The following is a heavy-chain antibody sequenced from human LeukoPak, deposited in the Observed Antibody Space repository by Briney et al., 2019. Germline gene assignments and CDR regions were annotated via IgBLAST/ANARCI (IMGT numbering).Heavy chain of an antibody. CDR3: AVTVRGPNQYYFDY. V-gene: IGHV1-18*01. Sequence: ASVKVSCKTSGYSENFYGITWVRQVAGQGLEWMGWISAQHGQTEYAPNSQDRVTMTTDTYTNTAYMELRSLRSDDTAVYYCAVTVRGPNQYYFDYWGQGTLVTVSS. J-gene: IGHJ4*02. D-gene: IGHD3-10*01. CDR1: GYSENFYG. CDR2: ISAQHGQT.